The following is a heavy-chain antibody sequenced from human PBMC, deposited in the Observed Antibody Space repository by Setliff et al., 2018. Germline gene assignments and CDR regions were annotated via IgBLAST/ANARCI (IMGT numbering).Heavy chain of an antibody. CDR2: ISGSGSST. CDR3: ARDNDTPDNAFDI. J-gene: IGHJ3*02. Sequence: GSLRLSCAGSGFSFASKVMTWVRQVPGKGLEWVSGISGSGSSTYEADSVKGRFTISGDNSKNTLSLQMDSLRADDTAMYYCARDNDTPDNAFDIWGQGTMVTVSS. V-gene: IGHV3-23*01. CDR1: GFSFASKV. D-gene: IGHD3-22*01.